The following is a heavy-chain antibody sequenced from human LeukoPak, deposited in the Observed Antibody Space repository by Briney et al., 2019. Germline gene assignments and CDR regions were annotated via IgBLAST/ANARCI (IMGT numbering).Heavy chain of an antibody. CDR1: GYTFTSCG. CDR3: ARDLGRASIVGVHDDAFDI. V-gene: IGHV1-18*01. D-gene: IGHD1-26*01. CDR2: ISAYNGNT. J-gene: IGHJ3*02. Sequence: GASVKVSCKASGYTFTSCGISWVRQAPGQGLEWMGWISAYNGNTNYAQKLQGRVTMTTDTSTSTAYMELRSLRSDDTAVYYCARDLGRASIVGVHDDAFDIWGQGTMVAVSS.